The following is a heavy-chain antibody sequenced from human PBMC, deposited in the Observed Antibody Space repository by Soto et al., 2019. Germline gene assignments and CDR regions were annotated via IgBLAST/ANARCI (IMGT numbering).Heavy chain of an antibody. V-gene: IGHV3-7*01. Sequence: VQLVESGGGLVQPGGSLRLSCAASGFTFSSYWMSWVRQAPGKGLEWVANIKQDGSEKYYVDSVKGRFTISRGNAKNSLYLQMNSLRAEDTAVYYCARAGGIAVAGPYFDYWGQGTLVTVSS. J-gene: IGHJ4*02. CDR1: GFTFSSYW. CDR2: IKQDGSEK. CDR3: ARAGGIAVAGPYFDY. D-gene: IGHD6-19*01.